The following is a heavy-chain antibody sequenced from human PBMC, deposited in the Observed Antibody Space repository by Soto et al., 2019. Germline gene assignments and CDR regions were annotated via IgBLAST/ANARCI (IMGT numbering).Heavy chain of an antibody. D-gene: IGHD6-19*01. CDR3: AKEGIAVAGTLDY. J-gene: IGHJ4*02. CDR1: GFTFSSYG. CDR2: ISYDGSNK. V-gene: IGHV3-30*18. Sequence: HPGGSLRLSCAASGFTFSSYGMHWVRQAPGKGLEWVAVISYDGSNKYYADSVKGRFTISRDNSKNTLYLQMNSLRAEDTAVYYCAKEGIAVAGTLDYWGQGTLVTVSS.